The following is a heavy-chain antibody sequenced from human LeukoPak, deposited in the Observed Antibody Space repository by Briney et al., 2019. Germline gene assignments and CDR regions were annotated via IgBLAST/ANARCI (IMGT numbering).Heavy chain of an antibody. D-gene: IGHD6-19*01. V-gene: IGHV3-23*01. CDR2: ISGRGGRT. CDR1: GFTFSSYA. CDR3: VKDRSGGYRVFDH. J-gene: IGHJ4*02. Sequence: GGSLRLSCAASGFTFSSYAMNWDRQAHGKGLEWVSVISGRGGRTDYADSVKGRFTISRDNSKNTLYLQMNSLRAEDTAVYYCVKDRSGGYRVFDHWGQGTQVTVSS.